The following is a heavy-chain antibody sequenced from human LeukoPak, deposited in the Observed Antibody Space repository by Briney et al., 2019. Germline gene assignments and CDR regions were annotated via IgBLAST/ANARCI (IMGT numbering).Heavy chain of an antibody. CDR3: ARDALGYCSSTSCYTGGGFDY. Sequence: GGSLRLSCAASGFTFSSYAMHWVRQAPGKGLEWVAVISYDGSNKYYADSVKGRFTISRDNSKNTLYLQMNSLRAEDTAVYYCARDALGYCSSTSCYTGGGFDYWGQGTLVTVSS. V-gene: IGHV3-30-3*01. CDR2: ISYDGSNK. J-gene: IGHJ4*02. D-gene: IGHD2-2*02. CDR1: GFTFSSYA.